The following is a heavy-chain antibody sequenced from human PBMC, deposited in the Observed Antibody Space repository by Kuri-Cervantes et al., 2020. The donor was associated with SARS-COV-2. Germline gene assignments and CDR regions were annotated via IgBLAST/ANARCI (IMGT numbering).Heavy chain of an antibody. V-gene: IGHV3-21*01. D-gene: IGHD2-15*01. Sequence: GGSLRLSCAASGFTFSSYSMNWVRQAPGKGLEWVSSISSSSSYIYYADSVKGRFTISRDNAKNSLYLQMNSLRAEDTAVYYRARSGGSGPSRHPLPPIALDYWGQGTLVTVSS. CDR2: ISSSSSYI. CDR3: ARSGGSGPSRHPLPPIALDY. J-gene: IGHJ4*02. CDR1: GFTFSSYS.